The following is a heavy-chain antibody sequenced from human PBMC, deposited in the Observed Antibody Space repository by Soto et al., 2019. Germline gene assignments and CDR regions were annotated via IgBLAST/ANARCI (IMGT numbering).Heavy chain of an antibody. V-gene: IGHV3-48*03. D-gene: IGHD2-21*02. CDR3: ARDPIAYCGGDCYSNYYGMDV. CDR2: ISSSGSTI. CDR1: GFTFSSYE. Sequence: EVQLVESGGGLVQPGGSLRLSCAASGFTFSSYEMNWVRQAPGMGLEWVSYISSSGSTIYYADSVKGRFTISRDNAKTSLYLQMHSLRAEDTAVYYCARDPIAYCGGDCYSNYYGMDVWGQGTTVTVSS. J-gene: IGHJ6*02.